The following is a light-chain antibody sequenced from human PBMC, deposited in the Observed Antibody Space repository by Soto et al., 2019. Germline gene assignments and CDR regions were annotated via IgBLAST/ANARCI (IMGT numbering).Light chain of an antibody. J-gene: IGKJ5*01. Sequence: EIVLTQSPDTLSLSPWERATLSCRASQTVSSNYLARCQQKPGQAPRLLIYGASTRATGIPARFSGSGSGTDFTLTISSLEPEDFAVYYCQQRSNWPPITFGQGTRLEIK. CDR1: QTVSSNY. CDR2: GAS. CDR3: QQRSNWPPIT. V-gene: IGKV3D-20*02.